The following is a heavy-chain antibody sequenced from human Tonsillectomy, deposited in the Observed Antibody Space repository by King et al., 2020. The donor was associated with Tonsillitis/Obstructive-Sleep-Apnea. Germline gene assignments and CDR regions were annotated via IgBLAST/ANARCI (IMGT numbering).Heavy chain of an antibody. CDR2: IDHSGST. D-gene: IGHD1-14*01. CDR3: ARGTPETAFDI. J-gene: IGHJ3*02. Sequence: VQLQQWGAGLLKPSETLSLTCAVYGGSFSGYYWTWIRQSPGKGLEWIGEIDHSGSTNDNPLLKSRVTMSVETSKNQFSLKLRSVTAADTAVYYCARGTPETAFDIWGQGTMVTVSS. CDR1: GGSFSGYY. V-gene: IGHV4-34*01.